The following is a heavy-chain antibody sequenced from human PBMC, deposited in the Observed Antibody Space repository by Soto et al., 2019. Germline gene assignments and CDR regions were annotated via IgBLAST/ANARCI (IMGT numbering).Heavy chain of an antibody. J-gene: IGHJ6*02. CDR1: GYDFSSYA. Sequence: QVQLVQSGAEEKQPGASVRFSCKASGYDFSSYAMHWVRQAPGQRLEWMGWINIGSGNTEYSQNFQDKITITKDTSSSTVYMELNSLKPEDTAVYYCARDGGDCGYRLIYYYYIGLDVWGQGPMVTVSS. V-gene: IGHV1-3*05. CDR3: ARDGGDCGYRLIYYYYIGLDV. D-gene: IGHD5-12*01. CDR2: INIGSGNT.